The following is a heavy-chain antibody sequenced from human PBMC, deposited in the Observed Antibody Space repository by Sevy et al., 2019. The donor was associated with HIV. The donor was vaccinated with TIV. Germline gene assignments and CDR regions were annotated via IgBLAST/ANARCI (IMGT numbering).Heavy chain of an antibody. V-gene: IGHV3-23*01. Sequence: GGSLRLSCAASGFTFSSYAMSWVRQAPGKGLEWVSAISGSGGSTYYADSVKGRFTNSRDNSKNTQYLQMNSLRAEATAVEYWAMALGAAWEAGDHAFDIWGQGTMVTVSS. CDR2: ISGSGGST. J-gene: IGHJ3*02. CDR3: AMALGAAWEAGDHAFDI. D-gene: IGHD3-16*01. CDR1: GFTFSSYA.